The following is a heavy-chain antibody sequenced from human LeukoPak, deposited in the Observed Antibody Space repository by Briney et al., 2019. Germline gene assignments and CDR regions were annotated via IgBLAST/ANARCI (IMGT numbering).Heavy chain of an antibody. V-gene: IGHV3-72*01. CDR2: IRNEANSYTT. D-gene: IGHD3-10*01. J-gene: IGHJ4*02. CDR3: VRLRHDELFDF. Sequence: PGGSLRLPGRVSGLTFTYLDTDGGPQAPGKGLEWVGRIRNEANSYTTDYPTSVKGRCTITRDDPKKPLFVQMNSLKTEDTAVYYSVRLRHDELFDFWGQGTLVTVSS. CDR1: GLTFTYLD.